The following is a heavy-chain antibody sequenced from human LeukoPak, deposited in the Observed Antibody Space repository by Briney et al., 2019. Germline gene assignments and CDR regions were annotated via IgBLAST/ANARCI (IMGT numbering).Heavy chain of an antibody. V-gene: IGHV3-48*01. Sequence: PGGSLRLSCAASGFIFSSYSMNWVRQAPGKGLEWVSYISSSSSTIYYADSVKGRFTISRDNAKNSLYLQMNSLRAEDTAVYYCARALGILGLSPFDPWGQGTLVTVSS. D-gene: IGHD2-15*01. CDR2: ISSSSSTI. CDR3: ARALGILGLSPFDP. CDR1: GFIFSSYS. J-gene: IGHJ5*02.